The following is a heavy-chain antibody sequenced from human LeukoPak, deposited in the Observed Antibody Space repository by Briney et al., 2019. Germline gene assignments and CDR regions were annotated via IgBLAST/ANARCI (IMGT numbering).Heavy chain of an antibody. CDR3: ARDSLDY. CDR2: IYYSGST. J-gene: IGHJ4*02. V-gene: IGHV4-39*07. Sequence: PSETLSLTCTVSGGSISSSSYYWGWIRQPPGKGLEWIGSIYYSGSTYYNPSLKSRVTISVDTSKNQFSLKLSSVTAADTAVYYCARDSLDYWGQGTLVIVSS. CDR1: GGSISSSSYY.